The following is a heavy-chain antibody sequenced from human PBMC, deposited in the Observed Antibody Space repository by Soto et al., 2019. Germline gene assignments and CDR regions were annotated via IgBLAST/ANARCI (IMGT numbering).Heavy chain of an antibody. CDR2: ISGSGGST. D-gene: IGHD2-8*01. Sequence: PGGSLRLSCAASGFTFSSYAMSWVRQAPGKGLEWVSAISGSGGSTYYADSVKGRFTISRDNSKNTLYLQMNSLRAEDTAVYYCANQRIMVYAIWEIQPLDYWGQGTLVTVSS. CDR3: ANQRIMVYAIWEIQPLDY. V-gene: IGHV3-23*01. J-gene: IGHJ4*02. CDR1: GFTFSSYA.